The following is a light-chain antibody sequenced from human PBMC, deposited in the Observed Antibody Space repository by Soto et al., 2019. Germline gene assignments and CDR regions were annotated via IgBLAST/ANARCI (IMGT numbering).Light chain of an antibody. V-gene: IGKV1-5*01. CDR1: LTIRSW. J-gene: IGKJ5*01. Sequence: DVQMTQSPSTLSASVGDRVTITCRASLTIRSWLAWYQQKPGKAPKVLIFGASSLRSGVPSRFSGSGYGTDFTLTINNLHPEDSATYYCQQTHAVPLTFGQGTRL. CDR2: GAS. CDR3: QQTHAVPLT.